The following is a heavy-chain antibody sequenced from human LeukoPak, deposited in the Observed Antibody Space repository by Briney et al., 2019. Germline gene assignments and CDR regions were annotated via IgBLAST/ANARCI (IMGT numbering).Heavy chain of an antibody. V-gene: IGHV1-8*01. Sequence: ASVKVSCKASGYTFTSYDINWVRQATGQGLEWMGWLNPNSGNTGYAQKFQGRVTMTRNTSISTAYMELSSLRSEDTAVYYCARAPYGSGSHQIGYWGQGTLVTVSS. J-gene: IGHJ4*02. CDR2: LNPNSGNT. D-gene: IGHD3-10*01. CDR3: ARAPYGSGSHQIGY. CDR1: GYTFTSYD.